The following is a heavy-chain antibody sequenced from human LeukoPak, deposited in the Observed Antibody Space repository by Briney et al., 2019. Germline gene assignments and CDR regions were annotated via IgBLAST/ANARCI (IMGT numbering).Heavy chain of an antibody. V-gene: IGHV1-69*13. D-gene: IGHD2-2*01. Sequence: ASVKVSCKASGGTFSSYAISWVRQAPGQGLEWMGGIIPIFGTANYAQKCQGRVTITADESTSTAYMELSSLRSEDTAVYYCARDPSYCSSTSCYVAAGYYYMDVWGKGTTVTVSS. CDR2: IIPIFGTA. CDR3: ARDPSYCSSTSCYVAAGYYYMDV. J-gene: IGHJ6*03. CDR1: GGTFSSYA.